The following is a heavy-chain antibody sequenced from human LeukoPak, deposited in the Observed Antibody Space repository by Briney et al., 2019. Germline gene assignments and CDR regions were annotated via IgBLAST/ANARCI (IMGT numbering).Heavy chain of an antibody. CDR3: ARPQLSRAMAGGDY. V-gene: IGHV5-51*01. CDR1: GYSFTNYW. D-gene: IGHD5-24*01. CDR2: INTDDSDT. J-gene: IGHJ4*02. Sequence: GEYLKISCKGSGYSFTNYWCGWWRQLPGKGLQGLGIINTDDSDTRYSPSFQGQVTISADKSISTVYLQWSSLKASDTAMYYCARPQLSRAMAGGDYWGQGTLVTVSS.